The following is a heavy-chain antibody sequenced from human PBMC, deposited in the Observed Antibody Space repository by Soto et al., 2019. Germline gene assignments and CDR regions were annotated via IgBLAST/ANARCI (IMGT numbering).Heavy chain of an antibody. D-gene: IGHD2-2*01. Sequence: QVQLQESGPGLVRPSQTLSLTCSVSGAAVSSPDDSWTWIRQRPGQGLEWIGRFSYTGTTYYSPSLRSPFYLTTDKSSNLLPLNLTSVTAADTAVYYRARDGSTAGEYPGEDHYLDYWGQGTLVTFS. CDR1: GAAVSSPDDS. J-gene: IGHJ4*02. V-gene: IGHV4-31*01. CDR2: FSYTGTT. CDR3: ARDGSTAGEYPGEDHYLDY.